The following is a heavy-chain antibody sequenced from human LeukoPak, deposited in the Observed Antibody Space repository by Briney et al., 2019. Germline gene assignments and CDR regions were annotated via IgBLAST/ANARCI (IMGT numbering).Heavy chain of an antibody. V-gene: IGHV3-21*01. D-gene: IGHD3-10*01. J-gene: IGHJ4*02. CDR2: ISSSSSYI. CDR3: ARGAGLSPGSGSDFDY. CDR1: GFTFSSYA. Sequence: GGSLRLSCAASGFTFSSYAMSWVRQAPGKGLEWVSSISSSSSYIYYADSVKGRFTISRDNAKNSLYLQMNSLRAEDTAVYYCARGAGLSPGSGSDFDYWGQGTLVTVSS.